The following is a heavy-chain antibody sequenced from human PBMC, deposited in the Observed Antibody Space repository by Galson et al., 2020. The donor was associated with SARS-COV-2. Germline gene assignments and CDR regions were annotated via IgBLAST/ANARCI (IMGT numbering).Heavy chain of an antibody. D-gene: IGHD3-16*01. CDR3: TRAFVQRFVGHVFDM. CDR1: GFTFGVYS. CDR2: IRSKAYGGTT. J-gene: IGHJ3*02. V-gene: IGHV3-49*04. Sequence: GGSLRLSCTTSGFTFGVYSMSWVRQAPGKGLEWVGFIRSKAYGGTTEYAASVKGRFTISRDDSKSIAYLQMNSLKTEDTARYYCTRAFVQRFVGHVFDMWGQGTMVTVSS.